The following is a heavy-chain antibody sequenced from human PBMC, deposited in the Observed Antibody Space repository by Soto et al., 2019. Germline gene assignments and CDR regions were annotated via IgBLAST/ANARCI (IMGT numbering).Heavy chain of an antibody. Sequence: QVQLVESGGGVVQPGRSLRLSCAASGFTFSSYAMHWVRQAPGKGLEWVAVISYDGSNKYYADSVQGRFTISRVNSKNTLYLQMNSLRAEDTAVYYCARDAIMVRGVMGPFDYWGQGTLVTVS. J-gene: IGHJ4*02. CDR3: ARDAIMVRGVMGPFDY. CDR2: ISYDGSNK. V-gene: IGHV3-30-3*01. CDR1: GFTFSSYA. D-gene: IGHD3-10*01.